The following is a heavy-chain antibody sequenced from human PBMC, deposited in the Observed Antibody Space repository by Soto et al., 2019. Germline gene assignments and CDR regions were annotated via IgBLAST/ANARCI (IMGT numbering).Heavy chain of an antibody. CDR2: INYSGSS. V-gene: IGHV4-31*03. D-gene: IGHD3-10*01. CDR3: ARHPRGAAQSYYYSMDV. Sequence: QVQLQESGPGLVKPSEALSLTCTVSGGSVTSSEFYWSWIRQYPGKGLEWIGYINYSGSSYYSPSLKSRVTISVDTSKNQFSLRLNSETAADTALYYCARHPRGAAQSYYYSMDVWGQGTTVTVSS. J-gene: IGHJ6*02. CDR1: GGSVTSSEFY.